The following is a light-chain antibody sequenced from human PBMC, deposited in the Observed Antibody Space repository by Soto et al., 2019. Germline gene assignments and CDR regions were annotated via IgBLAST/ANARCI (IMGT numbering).Light chain of an antibody. V-gene: IGLV2-8*01. CDR3: SSYSGSSNV. Sequence: QSVLTQPPAASGSPGQSVAISCTGTSSDGGGYNYVSWYQQHPGKAPKLMIYEVNKRPSGVPDRFSGSKSGNTASLTVSGLQAEDEADYYCSSYSGSSNVFGTETKLTVL. CDR1: SSDGGGYNY. J-gene: IGLJ1*01. CDR2: EVN.